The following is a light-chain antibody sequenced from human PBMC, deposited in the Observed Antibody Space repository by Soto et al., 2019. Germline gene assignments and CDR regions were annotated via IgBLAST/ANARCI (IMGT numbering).Light chain of an antibody. V-gene: IGKV3-11*01. CDR2: DAS. CDR3: QQRNRWPPIFT. J-gene: IGKJ3*01. CDR1: QSVGTY. Sequence: EIVLTQSPATLSLSPGERATLSCRASQSVGTYLAWYQQKPGQAPRLLIYDASNRAAGIPARFSGSGSGTGFTLTISSLEPEDFAVYYCQQRNRWPPIFTFGPGTKVDFK.